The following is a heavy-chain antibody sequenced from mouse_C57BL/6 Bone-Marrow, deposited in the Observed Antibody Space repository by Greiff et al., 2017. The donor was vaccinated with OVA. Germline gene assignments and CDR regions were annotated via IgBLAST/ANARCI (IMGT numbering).Heavy chain of an antibody. D-gene: IGHD1-1*01. CDR2: IGYDGSN. CDR3: ARDTTTVVAQRAWFAY. CDR1: GYSITSGYY. J-gene: IGHJ3*01. Sequence: ESGPGLVKPSQSLSLTCSVTGYSITSGYYWNWIRQFPGNKLEWMGYIGYDGSNNYNPSLKNRISITRDTSKNQFFLKLNSVTTEDTATYYCARDTTTVVAQRAWFAYWGQGTLVTVSA. V-gene: IGHV3-6*01.